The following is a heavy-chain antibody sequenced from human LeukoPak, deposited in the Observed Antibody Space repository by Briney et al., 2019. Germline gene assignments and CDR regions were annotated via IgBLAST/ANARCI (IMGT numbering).Heavy chain of an antibody. CDR2: IYTSGST. CDR3: ARGRYSAMVGVYYYYGMDV. V-gene: IGHV4-61*02. CDR1: GGSISSGSYD. D-gene: IGHD5-18*01. Sequence: PSQTLSLTCTVSGGSISSGSYDWGWIRQPAGKGLEWIVRIYTSGSTNYNPSRKSRVTISVDTSKNQFSLKLSSVPAADTAVYYCARGRYSAMVGVYYYYGMDVWGQGTTVTVSS. J-gene: IGHJ6*02.